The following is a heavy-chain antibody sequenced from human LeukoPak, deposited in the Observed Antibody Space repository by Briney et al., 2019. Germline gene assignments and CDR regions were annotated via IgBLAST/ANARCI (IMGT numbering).Heavy chain of an antibody. V-gene: IGHV1-8*01. Sequence: ASVKVSCKASGYTFTSYDINWVRQATGQGLEWMGWMNPNSGNTGYAQKFQGRATMTRNTSISTAYMELSSLRSEDTAVYYCARDGEYYYDSSGSPSSDYWGQGTLVTVSS. CDR3: ARDGEYYYDSSGSPSSDY. J-gene: IGHJ4*02. D-gene: IGHD3-22*01. CDR1: GYTFTSYD. CDR2: MNPNSGNT.